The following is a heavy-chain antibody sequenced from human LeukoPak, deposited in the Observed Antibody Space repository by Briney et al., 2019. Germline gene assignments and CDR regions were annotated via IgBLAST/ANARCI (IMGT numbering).Heavy chain of an antibody. D-gene: IGHD6-13*01. J-gene: IGHJ4*02. Sequence: GASVKVSCKASGYTFTGYYMHWVRQAPGQGLEWMGRINPNSGGTNYAQKFQGRVTMTRDTSISTAYMELSRLRSDDTAVYYCARDHSSWARGYFDYWGQGTLVTVSS. CDR1: GYTFTGYY. CDR2: INPNSGGT. CDR3: ARDHSSWARGYFDY. V-gene: IGHV1-2*06.